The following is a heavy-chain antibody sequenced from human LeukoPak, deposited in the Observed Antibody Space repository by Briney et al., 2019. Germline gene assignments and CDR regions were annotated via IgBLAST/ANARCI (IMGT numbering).Heavy chain of an antibody. J-gene: IGHJ4*02. Sequence: GGSLRLSCAASGLTFSSYAMHWVRQAPGKGLEWVAVISYDGSNKYYADSVKGRFTISRDNSKNTLYLQMNSLRAEDTAVYYCARDPLYCSSTSCHWGQGTLVTVSS. CDR2: ISYDGSNK. CDR1: GLTFSSYA. CDR3: ARDPLYCSSTSCH. V-gene: IGHV3-30-3*01. D-gene: IGHD2-2*01.